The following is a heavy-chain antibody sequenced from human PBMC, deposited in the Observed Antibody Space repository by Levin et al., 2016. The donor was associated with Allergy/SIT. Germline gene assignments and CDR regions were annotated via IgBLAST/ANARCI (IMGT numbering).Heavy chain of an antibody. J-gene: IGHJ6*02. CDR2: ISGSGGST. CDR3: AKRSFHSSGSHGMDV. Sequence: WIRQPPGKGLEWVSAISGSGGSTYYADSVKGRFTISRDNSKNTLYLQMNSLRAEDTAVYYCAKRSFHSSGSHGMDVWGQGTTVTVSS. V-gene: IGHV3-23*01. D-gene: IGHD6-19*01.